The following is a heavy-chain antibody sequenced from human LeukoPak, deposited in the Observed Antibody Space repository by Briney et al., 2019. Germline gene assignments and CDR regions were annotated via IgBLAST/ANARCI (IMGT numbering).Heavy chain of an antibody. CDR3: ARGYNSPNWFDP. V-gene: IGHV4-30-2*01. J-gene: IGHJ5*02. CDR1: DGSISSGGYC. D-gene: IGHD3-3*01. CDR2: IYHSGST. Sequence: PSQTLSLTCTVSDGSISSGGYCWSWIRQPPGKGLEWIGYIYHSGSTYYNPSLKSRVTISVDRSKNQFSLKLSSVTAADTAVYYCARGYNSPNWFDPWGQGTLVTVSS.